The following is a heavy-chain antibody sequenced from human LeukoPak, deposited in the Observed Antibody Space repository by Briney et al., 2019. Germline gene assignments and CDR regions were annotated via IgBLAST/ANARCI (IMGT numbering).Heavy chain of an antibody. D-gene: IGHD3-3*01. J-gene: IGHJ3*02. Sequence: ASVKVSCKASGYTFTSCGISWVRQAPGQGLEWMGWISAYNGNTNYAQKLQGRVTMTTDTSTSTAYMELRSLRSDDTAVYYCARDLVPVTIFSDAFDIWGQGTMVTVSS. CDR1: GYTFTSCG. CDR3: ARDLVPVTIFSDAFDI. CDR2: ISAYNGNT. V-gene: IGHV1-18*01.